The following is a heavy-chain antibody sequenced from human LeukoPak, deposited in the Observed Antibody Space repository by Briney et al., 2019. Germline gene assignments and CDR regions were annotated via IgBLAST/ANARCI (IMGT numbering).Heavy chain of an antibody. Sequence: GGSLRLSCAASGFSFSSYAMHWVRQAPGKGLEYVSGITSRGTDTSYANSVKGRFTISRDNSKNTLYLQMGSLRVEDMAVYYCAKVSLEKQLWLPFDYWGQGTLVTVSS. CDR3: AKVSLEKQLWLPFDY. CDR1: GFSFSSYA. J-gene: IGHJ4*02. D-gene: IGHD5-18*01. CDR2: ITSRGTDT. V-gene: IGHV3-64*01.